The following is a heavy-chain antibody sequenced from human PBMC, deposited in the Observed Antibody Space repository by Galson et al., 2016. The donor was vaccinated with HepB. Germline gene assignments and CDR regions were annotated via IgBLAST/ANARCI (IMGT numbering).Heavy chain of an antibody. V-gene: IGHV5-10-1*01. Sequence: QSGAEVKKPGESLRISCKGSGYSFTNHWITWVRQMPGKGLEWMGRIDPGDSNIDYSPSFQGHVTMSADKSINTAYLQCSSLKASDTAMYYCARRYCSSISCRIFDYWGQGTLVTVSS. CDR3: ARRYCSSISCRIFDY. CDR1: GYSFTNHW. D-gene: IGHD2-2*01. CDR2: IDPGDSNI. J-gene: IGHJ4*02.